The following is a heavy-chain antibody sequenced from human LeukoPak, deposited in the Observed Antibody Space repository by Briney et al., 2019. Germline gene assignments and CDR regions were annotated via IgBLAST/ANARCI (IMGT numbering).Heavy chain of an antibody. CDR3: ARDRVGYGDQYYYYGMDV. CDR1: GFTFSSYS. Sequence: GGSLRLSCAASGFTFSSYSMNWVRQAPGKGLEWVSSISSSSSYIYYADSAKGRFTISRDNAKNSLYLQMDSLRAEDTAVYYCARDRVGYGDQYYYYGMDVWGQGTTVTVSS. J-gene: IGHJ6*02. V-gene: IGHV3-21*01. CDR2: ISSSSSYI. D-gene: IGHD4-17*01.